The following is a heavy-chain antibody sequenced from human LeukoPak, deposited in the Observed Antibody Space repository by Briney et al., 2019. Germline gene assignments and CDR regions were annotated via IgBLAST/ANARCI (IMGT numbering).Heavy chain of an antibody. V-gene: IGHV3-21*04. CDR3: AKKDDTMIGAFDY. Sequence: GGSLRLSCEASGFTFTTYSMTWVRQAPGKGLEWVSIISSGSSAIFSADALKGRFTISRDDAKNLLYLDMNSLRAEDTAIYYCAKKDDTMIGAFDYWGQGTQVTVSS. D-gene: IGHD3-22*01. J-gene: IGHJ4*02. CDR1: GFTFTTYS. CDR2: ISSGSSAI.